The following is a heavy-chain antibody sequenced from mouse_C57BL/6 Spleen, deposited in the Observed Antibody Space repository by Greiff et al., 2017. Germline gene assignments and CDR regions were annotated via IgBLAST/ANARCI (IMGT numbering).Heavy chain of an antibody. CDR2: IYPGDGDT. J-gene: IGHJ4*01. Sequence: QVQLQQSGPELVKPGASVKISCKVSGYAFSSSWMNWVKQRPGKGLEWIGRIYPGDGDTNYNGKFKGKATLAADKSSSTAYMQLSSLTSEDSEVSFCASGLLVAMDYWGQGTSVTGSS. CDR1: GYAFSSSW. D-gene: IGHD2-10*01. V-gene: IGHV1-82*01. CDR3: ASGLLVAMDY.